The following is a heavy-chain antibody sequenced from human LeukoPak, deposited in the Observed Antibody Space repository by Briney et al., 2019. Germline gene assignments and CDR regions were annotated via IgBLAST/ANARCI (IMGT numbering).Heavy chain of an antibody. V-gene: IGHV4-59*08. CDR1: GGSMSSNY. Sequence: PSETLSLTCTVSGGSMSSNYWSWIRQPPGKGLEWIGYIFHTGSTNYNPSLRSRLTISVDTSRNQFSLRLSSVTAADTAVYYCARHQHAGREHYYGIDVWGQGTTVSVSS. CDR2: IFHTGST. D-gene: IGHD1-26*01. CDR3: ARHQHAGREHYYGIDV. J-gene: IGHJ6*02.